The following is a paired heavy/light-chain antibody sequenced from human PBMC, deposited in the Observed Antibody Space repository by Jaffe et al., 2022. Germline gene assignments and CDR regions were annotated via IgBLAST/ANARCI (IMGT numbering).Light chain of an antibody. V-gene: IGLV2-23*01. J-gene: IGLJ3*02. CDR2: EGS. CDR1: SSDVGSYKL. CDR3: CSYAGSGTSNWV. Sequence: QSALTQPASVSGSPGQSITISCTGISSDVGSYKLVSWYQQHPGKAPKLMIYEGSKRPSGVSNRFSGSKSGNTASLTISGLQAEDEADYYCCSYAGSGTSNWVFGGGTKLTVL.
Heavy chain of an antibody. CDR3: AGDLDY. CDR1: GYTFTSYY. J-gene: IGHJ4*02. CDR2: INPSGGST. V-gene: IGHV1-46*01. Sequence: QVQLVQSGTEVKKPGASVEVSCKASGYTFTSYYVHWVRQAPGQGLEWMGIINPSGGSTTYAQKFQGRLTMTRDTSTSTVYMELSSLRSEDTAVYYCAGDLDYWGQGTLVTVSS.